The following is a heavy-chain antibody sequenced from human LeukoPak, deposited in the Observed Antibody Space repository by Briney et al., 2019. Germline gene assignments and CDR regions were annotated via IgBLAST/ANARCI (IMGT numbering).Heavy chain of an antibody. CDR1: GGTFSSYA. Sequence: GASVKVSCRASGGTFSSYAISWVRQAPGQRLEWMGRIIPILGIANYAQKFQGRVTITADKSTSTAYMELSSLRSEDTAVYYCARDWGGYFDYWGQGTLVTVSS. J-gene: IGHJ4*02. V-gene: IGHV1-69*04. D-gene: IGHD2-21*01. CDR3: ARDWGGYFDY. CDR2: IIPILGIA.